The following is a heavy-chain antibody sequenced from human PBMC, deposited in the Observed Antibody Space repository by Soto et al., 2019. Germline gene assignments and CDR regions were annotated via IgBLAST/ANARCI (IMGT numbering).Heavy chain of an antibody. D-gene: IGHD5-18*01. J-gene: IGHJ4*02. CDR1: GGSISNSNW. CDR3: ASHRGNTYGPYDY. Sequence: SETLSLTCAVSGGSISNSNWWIWVRQPPGKGLERIGEIYQSGSTNYNPSLKSRVTISVDKSKNQFSLKLSSATAADTAVYYCASHRGNTYGPYDYWGQGTLVT. V-gene: IGHV4-4*02. CDR2: IYQSGST.